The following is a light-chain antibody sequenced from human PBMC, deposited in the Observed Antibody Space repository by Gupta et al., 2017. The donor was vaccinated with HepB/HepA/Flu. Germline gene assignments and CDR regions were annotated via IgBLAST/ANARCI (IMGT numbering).Light chain of an antibody. J-gene: IGLJ1*01. CDR1: NSAFGGYNF. Sequence: QSALTQPASVSGSPGQSLTISCTGTNSAFGGYNFVSWYQQHPGKAPKLIIYDVINRPSGVSNRFSGSKSGNTASLTISGLQAEDEGDYYCTSYTSTEYVFGTGTKVTVL. CDR3: TSYTSTEYV. CDR2: DVI. V-gene: IGLV2-14*03.